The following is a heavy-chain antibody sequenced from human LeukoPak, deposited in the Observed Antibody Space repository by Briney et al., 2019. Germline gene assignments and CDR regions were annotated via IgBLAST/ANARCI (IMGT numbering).Heavy chain of an antibody. V-gene: IGHV1-24*01. CDR2: FDPEDGET. CDR1: GYTLTELS. CDR3: ATDLTSGSFNWFDP. J-gene: IGHJ5*02. D-gene: IGHD1-26*01. Sequence: ASVKVSCKVSGYTLTELSMHWVRQAPGKGLEWMGGFDPEDGETIYARKFQGRVTMTEDTSTDTAYMELSSLRSEDTAVYYCATDLTSGSFNWFDPWGQGTLVTVSS.